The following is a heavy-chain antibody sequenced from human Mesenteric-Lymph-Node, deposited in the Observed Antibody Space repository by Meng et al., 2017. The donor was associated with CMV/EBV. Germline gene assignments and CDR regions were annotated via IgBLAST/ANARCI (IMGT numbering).Heavy chain of an antibody. CDR3: AKDKGYVWGSYRLDY. V-gene: IGHV3-9*01. J-gene: IGHJ4*02. CDR1: GFTFDDYA. Sequence: GGSLRLSCAASGFTFDDYAMHWVRQAPGKGLEWVSGISWNSGSIGYADSVKGRFTISRDNAKNSLYLQMNSLRAEDTALYYCAKDKGYVWGSYRLDYWGQGTLVTVSS. CDR2: ISWNSGSI. D-gene: IGHD3-16*02.